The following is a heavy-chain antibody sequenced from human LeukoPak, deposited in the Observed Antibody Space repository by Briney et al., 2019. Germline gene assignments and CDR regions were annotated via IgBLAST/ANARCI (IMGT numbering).Heavy chain of an antibody. Sequence: PGGSLRLSCAASGFTFSSYGMHWVRQAPGKGLEWVAFIRYDGSNKYYADSVKGRFTISRDNSKNTLYLQMNSLRAEDTAVYYCAKDQDRGIPHYFDYWGQGTLVTVSS. D-gene: IGHD2-15*01. V-gene: IGHV3-30*02. CDR3: AKDQDRGIPHYFDY. CDR2: IRYDGSNK. J-gene: IGHJ4*02. CDR1: GFTFSSYG.